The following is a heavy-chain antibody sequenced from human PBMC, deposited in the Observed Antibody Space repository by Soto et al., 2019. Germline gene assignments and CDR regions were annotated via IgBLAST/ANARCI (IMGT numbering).Heavy chain of an antibody. Sequence: EVQLVESAGGLVKPGGSLRLSCVASGFSFNEAWMNWVRQAPGEGLEWVGRIKTSAGGGATDYAAPMQGRFTISRDDSKNALYLHMNSLRTEDTAMYYCTTGSVEGIWGQGTTVTVSS. CDR3: TTGSVEGI. CDR1: GFSFNEAW. V-gene: IGHV3-15*07. J-gene: IGHJ6*02. CDR2: IKTSAGGGAT. D-gene: IGHD2-15*01.